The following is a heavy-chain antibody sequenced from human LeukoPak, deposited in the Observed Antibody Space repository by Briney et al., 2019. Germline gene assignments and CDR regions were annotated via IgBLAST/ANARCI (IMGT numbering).Heavy chain of an antibody. D-gene: IGHD5-18*01. V-gene: IGHV3-74*01. J-gene: IGHJ4*02. CDR3: ARGNSGYNFGY. CDR1: GFTFSSYS. Sequence: PGGSLRLSCAASGFTFSSYSMNWVRQAPGKGLVWVSHINSNGITTNYADSVKGRFTISRDNAKNTLYLQMNSLSAEDTAVYYCARGNSGYNFGYWGQGTLVTVSS. CDR2: INSNGITT.